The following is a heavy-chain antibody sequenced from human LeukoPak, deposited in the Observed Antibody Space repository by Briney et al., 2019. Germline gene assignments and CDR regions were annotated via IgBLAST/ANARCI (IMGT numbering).Heavy chain of an antibody. Sequence: GGSLRLSCAASGFTFSSYAMSWVRQAPGKGLEWVSAISGSGGSTYYADSVKGRFTISRDSSKNTLYLQMNSLRAEDTAVYYCAKGQYSSTLIDYWGQGTLVTVSS. D-gene: IGHD6-13*01. CDR1: GFTFSSYA. CDR3: AKGQYSSTLIDY. CDR2: ISGSGGST. J-gene: IGHJ4*02. V-gene: IGHV3-23*01.